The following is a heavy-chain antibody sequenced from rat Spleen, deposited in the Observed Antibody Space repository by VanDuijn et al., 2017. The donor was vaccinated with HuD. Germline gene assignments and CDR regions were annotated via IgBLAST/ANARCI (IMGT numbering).Heavy chain of an antibody. J-gene: IGHJ2*01. D-gene: IGHD1-12*02. CDR1: GFTFSSYG. CDR3: ARWRVFDYDGTITRYFDY. CDR2: ISYDGSVT. Sequence: EVQLVESGGGLVQPGKSLKLSCSASGFTFSSYGMHWIRQAPTKGLEWVATISYDGSVTYYRDSMKGRFTISRDNAKSIVYLQMDSLRSEDTATYYCARWRVFDYDGTITRYFDYWGQGVMVTVSS. V-gene: IGHV5-29*01.